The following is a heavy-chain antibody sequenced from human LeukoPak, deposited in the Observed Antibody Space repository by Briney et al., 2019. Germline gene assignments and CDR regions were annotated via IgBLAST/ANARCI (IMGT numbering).Heavy chain of an antibody. Sequence: ASVKVSCKASGYTFTSYDINWVRQATGQGLEWMGWMNPNSGNTGYAQKFQGRVTMTRNTSISTAYMELSSLRSEDTAVYYCARKRYSSRGFDPWGQGTLVTVSS. V-gene: IGHV1-8*01. CDR2: MNPNSGNT. D-gene: IGHD6-13*01. J-gene: IGHJ5*02. CDR3: ARKRYSSRGFDP. CDR1: GYTFTSYD.